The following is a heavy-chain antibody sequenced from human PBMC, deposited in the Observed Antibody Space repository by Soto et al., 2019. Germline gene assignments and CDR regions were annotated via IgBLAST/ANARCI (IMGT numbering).Heavy chain of an antibody. D-gene: IGHD3-3*01. CDR2: IYYSGST. CDR3: ARCGGNYDFWSGYYYHYYYCMDV. J-gene: IGHJ6*02. Sequence: SETLSLTCTVSGGSISSYYWSWIRQPPGKGLEWIGYIYYSGSTNYNPSLKSRDTISVDTSKNQFSLKLSSVTAADTAVYYCARCGGNYDFWSGYYYHYYYCMDVWGQGTTVTVSS. CDR1: GGSISSYY. V-gene: IGHV4-59*01.